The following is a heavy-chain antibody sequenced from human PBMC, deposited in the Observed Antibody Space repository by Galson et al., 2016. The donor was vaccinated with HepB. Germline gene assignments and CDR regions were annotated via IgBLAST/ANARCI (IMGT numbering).Heavy chain of an antibody. CDR1: GYTFTSGS. Sequence: SVKVSCKASGYTFTSGSLTWVRQAPGQGLEWMGWIITANVLTDYAQRLQGRITMTTDTSTSTAYMELRGLSSDDTAVYYCAKESLEGIVAYDIWGQGTKVTVSS. D-gene: IGHD1-1*01. CDR2: IITANVLT. CDR3: AKESLEGIVAYDI. J-gene: IGHJ3*02. V-gene: IGHV1-18*01.